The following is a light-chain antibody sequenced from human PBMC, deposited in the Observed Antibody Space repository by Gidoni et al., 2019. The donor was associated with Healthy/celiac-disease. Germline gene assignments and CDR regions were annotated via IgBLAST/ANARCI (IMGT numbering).Light chain of an antibody. J-gene: IGLJ2*01. CDR2: EVS. CDR3: SSYTSSSTEV. CDR1: SSDVGGYNY. Sequence: QSALTQPASVSGSPGPSITIPCTGTSSDVGGYNYVSWYQQHPGKAPKLMIDEVSNRPSGVSKRIAGSKSGNTASLTISGLQAEDEADYYCSSYTSSSTEVFGGGTELTV. V-gene: IGLV2-14*01.